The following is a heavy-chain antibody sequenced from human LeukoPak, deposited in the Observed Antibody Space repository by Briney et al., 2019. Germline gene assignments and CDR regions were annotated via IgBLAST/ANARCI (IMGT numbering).Heavy chain of an antibody. CDR3: ARGFRSSGWYLIDY. D-gene: IGHD6-19*01. V-gene: IGHV3-33*01. CDR1: GFTFSSYG. CDR2: IWYDGSNK. Sequence: GRSLRLSCAASGFTFSSYGMHWVRQAPGKGLEWVAVIWYDGSNKYYADSVKGRFTISRDNSKNTLYLQMNNLRAEDTAVYYCARGFRSSGWYLIDYWGQGTLVTVSS. J-gene: IGHJ4*02.